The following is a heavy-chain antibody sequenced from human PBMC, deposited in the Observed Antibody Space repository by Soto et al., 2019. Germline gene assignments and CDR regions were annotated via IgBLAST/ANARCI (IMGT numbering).Heavy chain of an antibody. V-gene: IGHV1-18*01. CDR3: ARRSVPAASRAVYYYYGMDV. J-gene: IGHJ6*02. D-gene: IGHD2-2*01. Sequence: ASVKVSCKASGYTFTSYGISWVRQAPGQGLEWMGWISAYNGNTNYAQKLQGRVTMTTDTSTSTAYMELRSLRSDDTAVYYCARRSVPAASRAVYYYYGMDVWGPGTTVTVSS. CDR1: GYTFTSYG. CDR2: ISAYNGNT.